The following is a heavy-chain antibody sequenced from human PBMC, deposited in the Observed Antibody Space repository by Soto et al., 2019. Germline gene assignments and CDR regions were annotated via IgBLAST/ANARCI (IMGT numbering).Heavy chain of an antibody. CDR1: GYTFTSYD. V-gene: IGHV1-8*01. Sequence: ASVKVSCKASGYTFTSYDINWVRQATGQGLEWMGWMNPNSGNTGYAQKFQGRVTMTRNTSISTAYMELSSLRSEDTAVYYCARESPHLAAAGTGLDYWGQGTLVSVSS. D-gene: IGHD6-13*01. CDR2: MNPNSGNT. J-gene: IGHJ4*02. CDR3: ARESPHLAAAGTGLDY.